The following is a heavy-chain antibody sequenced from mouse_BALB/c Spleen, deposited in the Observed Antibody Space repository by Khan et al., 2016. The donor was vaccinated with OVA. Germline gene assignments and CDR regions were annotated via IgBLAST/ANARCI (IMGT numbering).Heavy chain of an antibody. Sequence: VQLQQSGPSLVKPSQTLSLTCSVTGDSITSGYWNWIRKFPGNKLEYMGYIIYTGYTYYNPSLKSRISITRHTSKNQYYLQLSSVTDEDTATYCCARSTYRYAFVYWGQGTLVTVSA. V-gene: IGHV3-8*02. J-gene: IGHJ3*01. CDR1: GDSITSGY. D-gene: IGHD2-12*01. CDR2: IIYTGYT. CDR3: ARSTYRYAFVY.